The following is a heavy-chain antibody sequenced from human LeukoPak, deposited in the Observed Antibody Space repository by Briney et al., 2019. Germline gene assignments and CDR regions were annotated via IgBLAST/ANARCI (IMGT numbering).Heavy chain of an antibody. CDR1: GGTFSSYA. CDR2: ISAYNGNT. CDR3: ARDLDIVATSYYYYGMDV. D-gene: IGHD5-12*01. J-gene: IGHJ6*02. V-gene: IGHV1-18*01. Sequence: VASVKVSCKASGGTFSSYAISWVRQAPGQGLEWMGWISAYNGNTNYAQKLQGRVTMTTDTSTSTAYMELRSLRSDDTAVYYCARDLDIVATSYYYYGMDVWGQGTTVTVSS.